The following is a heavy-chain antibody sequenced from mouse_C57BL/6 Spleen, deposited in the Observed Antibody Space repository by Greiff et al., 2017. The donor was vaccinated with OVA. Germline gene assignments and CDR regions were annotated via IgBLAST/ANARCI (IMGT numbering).Heavy chain of an antibody. CDR3: ARDRGSNYWYFDV. D-gene: IGHD1-1*01. CDR1: GFTFSSYA. V-gene: IGHV5-4*01. CDR2: ISDGGSYT. Sequence: EVQRVESGGGLVKPGGSLKLSCAASGFTFSSYAMSWVRQTPEKRLEWVATISDGGSYTYYPDNVKGRFTISRDNAKNNLYLQMSHLKSEDTAMYYCARDRGSNYWYFDVWGTGTTVTVSS. J-gene: IGHJ1*03.